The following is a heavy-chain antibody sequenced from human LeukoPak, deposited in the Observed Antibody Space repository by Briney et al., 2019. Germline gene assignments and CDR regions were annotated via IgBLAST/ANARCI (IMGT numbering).Heavy chain of an antibody. CDR3: ARDHDWGVGY. CDR2: INGKRGDT. Sequence: ASVTVSCKASEFTFTDHYMHWVRQAPGQGLEWMGWINGKRGDTNYAQNFQDRVTMTRDTSTSTVYMELSRLTVDDTAVYYCARDHDWGVGYWGQGTLVTVSS. CDR1: EFTFTDHY. D-gene: IGHD7-27*01. J-gene: IGHJ4*02. V-gene: IGHV1-2*02.